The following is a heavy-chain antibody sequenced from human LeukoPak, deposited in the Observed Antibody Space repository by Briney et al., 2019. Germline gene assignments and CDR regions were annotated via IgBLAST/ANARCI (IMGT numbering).Heavy chain of an antibody. J-gene: IGHJ4*02. CDR1: VFTFSSYG. V-gene: IGHV3-30*18. Sequence: PGRSLRLSCAASVFTFSSYGTHWVRQAPGKGLEWVAVISYDGSNKYYADSVKGRFTISRDNSKNTLYLQMNSLRAEDTAVYYCAKQNYWGQGTLVTVSS. CDR2: ISYDGSNK. CDR3: AKQNY.